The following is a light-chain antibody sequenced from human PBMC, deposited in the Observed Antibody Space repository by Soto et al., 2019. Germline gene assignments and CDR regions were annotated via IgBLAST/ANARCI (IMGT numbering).Light chain of an antibody. V-gene: IGKV1-5*03. J-gene: IGKJ1*01. Sequence: DIQITQYPPTLSGSVGDRVTITCRASQTIRSSLAWYQQIPGKAPRLLIYEASTLKSGVPPRFSGSGSGTEFTLTISSLQPDDFATYYCQQYNSSPATFGQGTKVDI. CDR2: EAS. CDR3: QQYNSSPAT. CDR1: QTIRSS.